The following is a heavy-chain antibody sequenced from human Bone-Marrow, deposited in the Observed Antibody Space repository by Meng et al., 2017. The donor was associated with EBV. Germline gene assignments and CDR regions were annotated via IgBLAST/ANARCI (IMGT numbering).Heavy chain of an antibody. Sequence: QLQSQESGLGLVRPSGTLSRTCTFSGGSSNSAEYHWGWIRQPPGKGLEWIGTVYYLGGTHYSPSLSSRLSISIDTSKNQFSLKLTSATAADMAVYYCARGTPFDYWGPGILVTVSS. D-gene: IGHD3-16*01. J-gene: IGHJ4*02. CDR2: VYYLGGT. V-gene: IGHV4-39*07. CDR3: ARGTPFDY. CDR1: GGSSNSAEYH.